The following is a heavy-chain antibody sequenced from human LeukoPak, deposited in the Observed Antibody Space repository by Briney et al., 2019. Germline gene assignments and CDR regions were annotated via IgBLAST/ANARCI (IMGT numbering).Heavy chain of an antibody. J-gene: IGHJ5*02. CDR2: ISYDGSNK. V-gene: IGHV3-30*14. Sequence: GGSLRLSCAASGFTFSSYAMHWVRQAPGKGLEWVAVISYDGSNKYYADSVKGRFTISRDNSKNMIYLQMNSLRAEDTAVYYCAKDSAWELLGHWGQGTLVTVSS. CDR1: GFTFSSYA. CDR3: AKDSAWELLGH. D-gene: IGHD1-26*01.